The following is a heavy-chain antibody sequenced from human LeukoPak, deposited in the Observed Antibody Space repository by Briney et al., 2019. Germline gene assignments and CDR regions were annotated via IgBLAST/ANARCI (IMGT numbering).Heavy chain of an antibody. V-gene: IGHV1-8*01. Sequence: GASVKVSCKASGYTFTSYDINWVRQATGQGLEWMGWMNPNSGNTGYAQKFQGRVTITRNTSISAAYMELSSLRSEDTAVYYCGRVVVVVPAAKVWFDPWGQGTLVTVSS. CDR3: GRVVVVVPAAKVWFDP. CDR2: MNPNSGNT. D-gene: IGHD2-2*01. J-gene: IGHJ5*02. CDR1: GYTFTSYD.